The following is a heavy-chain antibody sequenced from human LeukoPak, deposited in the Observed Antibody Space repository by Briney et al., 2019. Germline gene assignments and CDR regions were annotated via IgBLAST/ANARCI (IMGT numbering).Heavy chain of an antibody. D-gene: IGHD3-10*01. CDR3: ANDLSGSKCFDY. J-gene: IGHJ4*02. CDR2: TNPDGSEK. CDR1: AYTFSTYW. V-gene: IGHV3-7*03. Sequence: GASLRLSCVGSAYTFSTYWMSWVRRPPGKGPEWVAKTNPDGSEKYNVDSVKGRFTISRDNSKDALYLQINRLRAEDTALYICANDLSGSKCFDYGGQGTLVTVSS.